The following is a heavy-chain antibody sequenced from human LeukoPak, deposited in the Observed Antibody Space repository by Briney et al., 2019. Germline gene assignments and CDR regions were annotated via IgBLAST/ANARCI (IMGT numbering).Heavy chain of an antibody. V-gene: IGHV1-2*02. J-gene: IGHJ4*01. CDR2: INPNTGGT. Sequence: ASVKVSCKASGYTFIGYYMHWVRQAPGQGLEWMGWINPNTGGTHYAQNFQGRVTMTRDTSISTAYMAFSRLKSDDTAVYFCARGDGDYVGNDYWGHGTLVTVSS. CDR1: GYTFIGYY. CDR3: ARGDGDYVGNDY. D-gene: IGHD4-17*01.